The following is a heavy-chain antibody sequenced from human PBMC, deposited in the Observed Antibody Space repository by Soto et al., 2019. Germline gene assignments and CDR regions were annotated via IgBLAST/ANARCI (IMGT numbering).Heavy chain of an antibody. CDR3: ARDITRFCSGGSCPFSM. V-gene: IGHV1-18*01. Sequence: QAQLVQSGAEVKKPGASVKVACTASEDIFNNFGITWVRQAPGQGLEWLGWVSYYNGNTNYAHRLQGRVFMTTDTATSTAYLELRSLTFNDTAVYYCARDITRFCSGGSCPFSMWGQGTQVFVSS. J-gene: IGHJ4*02. CDR2: VSYYNGNT. CDR1: EDIFNNFG. D-gene: IGHD2-15*01.